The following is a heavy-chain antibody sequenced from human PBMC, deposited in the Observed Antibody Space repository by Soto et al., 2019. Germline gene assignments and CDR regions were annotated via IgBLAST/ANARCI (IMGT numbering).Heavy chain of an antibody. CDR2: ISGSGGST. CDR1: GFTVSSYA. Sequence: PGGSLRLSCAASGFTVSSYAMSWVRQAPGKGLEWVSAISGSGGSTYYADSVKGRFTISRDNSKNTLYLQMNSLRAEDTAVYYCAKDGDADILTGYYSTVFDYWGQGTLVTVSS. V-gene: IGHV3-23*01. CDR3: AKDGDADILTGYYSTVFDY. D-gene: IGHD3-9*01. J-gene: IGHJ4*02.